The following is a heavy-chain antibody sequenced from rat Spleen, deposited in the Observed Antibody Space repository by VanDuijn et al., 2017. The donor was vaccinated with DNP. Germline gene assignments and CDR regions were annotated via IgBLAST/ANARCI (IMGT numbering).Heavy chain of an antibody. V-gene: IGHV5S13*01. Sequence: EVQLVESGGGLVQPGRSLKLSCAASGFTFSNYGMAWVRQAPTKGLEWVASITNSGGSTYYRDSVKGRFTISRDNAKSTLYLQINSLRSEDMATYYCARHVLPLRVWDYWGQGVMVTVSS. D-gene: IGHD1-4*01. J-gene: IGHJ2*01. CDR1: GFTFSNYG. CDR3: ARHVLPLRVWDY. CDR2: ITNSGGST.